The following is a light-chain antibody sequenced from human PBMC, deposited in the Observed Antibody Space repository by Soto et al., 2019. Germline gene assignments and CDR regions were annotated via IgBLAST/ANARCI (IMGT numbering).Light chain of an antibody. CDR1: SSDVGRYDY. Sequence: QSALTQPASVSGSPGQSITISCTGTSSDVGRYDYISWYQQHPGKAPKLMIYDVGYRPSGIASRFSGSKSGNTASLTISGLQAEDEADYYCSSFTSTSTPVVFGGGTQLTVL. CDR2: DVG. V-gene: IGLV2-14*01. J-gene: IGLJ2*01. CDR3: SSFTSTSTPVV.